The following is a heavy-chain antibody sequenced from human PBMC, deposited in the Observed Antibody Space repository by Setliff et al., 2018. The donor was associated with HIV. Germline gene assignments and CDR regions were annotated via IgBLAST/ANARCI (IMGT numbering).Heavy chain of an antibody. CDR1: GFTFGDYA. CDR3: TRHSTDPWSLLDY. D-gene: IGHD4-4*01. Sequence: PGESLKISCAASGFTFGDYAIHWVRQAPGKGLEWVAVISYDGSHKYYADSVKGRFTISRDDSKNTAYLQMDSLKTEDTAVYYCTRHSTDPWSLLDYWGQGTLVTVSS. J-gene: IGHJ4*02. V-gene: IGHV3-30*04. CDR2: ISYDGSHK.